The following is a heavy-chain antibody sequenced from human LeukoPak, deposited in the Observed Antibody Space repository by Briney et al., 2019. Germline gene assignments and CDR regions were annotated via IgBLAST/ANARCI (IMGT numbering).Heavy chain of an antibody. Sequence: AGGSLRLSCAASGFTFSSYAMSWVRQAPGKGLEWVSAISGSGGSTYYADPVKGRFTISRDDSKNTLYLQMNSLRAEDTAVYYCAKDREGLWFGELSFWGQGTLVTVSS. V-gene: IGHV3-23*01. CDR2: ISGSGGST. J-gene: IGHJ4*02. CDR3: AKDREGLWFGELSF. CDR1: GFTFSSYA. D-gene: IGHD3-10*01.